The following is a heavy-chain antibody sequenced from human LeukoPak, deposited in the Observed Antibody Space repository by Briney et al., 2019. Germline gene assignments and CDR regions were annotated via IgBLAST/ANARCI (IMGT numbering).Heavy chain of an antibody. V-gene: IGHV3-7*01. Sequence: TEGSLRLSCATSGFIFSSYWMCWVRQAPGKGLEWVANIKSDGSEEYYGDSVKGRFTISRDNAKNSLYLQMNSLRVEDTAVYYCARGDLWLGHWGQGSLVTVSS. CDR3: ARGDLWLGH. D-gene: IGHD3-10*01. CDR1: GFIFSSYW. J-gene: IGHJ4*02. CDR2: IKSDGSEE.